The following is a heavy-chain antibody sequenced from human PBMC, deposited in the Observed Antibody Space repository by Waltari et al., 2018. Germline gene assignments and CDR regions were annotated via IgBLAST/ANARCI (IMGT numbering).Heavy chain of an antibody. D-gene: IGHD1-1*01. Sequence: EVQLVDSGGDLVQPGGSLKLSWAASGITFSDSSIHWVRQAPGKGLEWVVRIRSEANSYATAFAASVNGRFTIFRDDSKKTAYLQMNTLMSEDTALYYCTRSGTTTVAFDIWGQGTMVTVSS. V-gene: IGHV3-73*01. CDR1: GITFSDSS. J-gene: IGHJ3*02. CDR2: IRSEANSYAT. CDR3: TRSGTTTVAFDI.